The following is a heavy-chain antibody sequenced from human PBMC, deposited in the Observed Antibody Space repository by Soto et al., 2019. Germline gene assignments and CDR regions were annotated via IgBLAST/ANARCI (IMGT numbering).Heavy chain of an antibody. V-gene: IGHV3-23*01. CDR3: ANESTVGSPGDYFDS. D-gene: IGHD1-26*01. CDR2: IGVYANT. J-gene: IGHJ4*02. Sequence: EVELLESGGDLVQPGGSLRLSCAASGFTFSSYDMNWVRQAPGKGLEWVSAIGVYANTYYADSVKGLFTIFRDDSRNTVHLQLNSRRVDDPAVYYCANESTVGSPGDYFDSWGQGTLVTVSS. CDR1: GFTFSSYD.